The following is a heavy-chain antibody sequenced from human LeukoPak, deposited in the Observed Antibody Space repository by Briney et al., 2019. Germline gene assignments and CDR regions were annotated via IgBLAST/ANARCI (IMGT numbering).Heavy chain of an antibody. CDR3: ARDGGGLLGDAFDI. V-gene: IGHV1-18*01. J-gene: IGHJ3*02. Sequence: ASVKVSCKASGYTFTSYGISWVRQAPGQGLEWMGWISAYNGNTNYAQKIQGRVTMNTDTSTSTAYMELRSLRSDDTAVYYCARDGGGLLGDAFDIWGQGTMVTVSS. CDR1: GYTFTSYG. CDR2: ISAYNGNT. D-gene: IGHD1-26*01.